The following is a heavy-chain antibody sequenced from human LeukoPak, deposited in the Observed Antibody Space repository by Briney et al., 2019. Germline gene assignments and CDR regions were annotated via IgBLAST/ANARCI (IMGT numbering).Heavy chain of an antibody. CDR3: AKDLISWQQFGYMDV. CDR2: VTSGSGHT. D-gene: IGHD6-13*01. CDR1: GFTVSDYS. V-gene: IGHV3-11*05. J-gene: IGHJ6*03. Sequence: PGGSLRLSCAASGFTVSDYSISWIRQSPGKGLEWISYVTSGSGHTNYADSVKGRFTISRDNSKNTLYLQMNSLRAEDTAVYYCAKDLISWQQFGYMDVWGKGTTVTVSS.